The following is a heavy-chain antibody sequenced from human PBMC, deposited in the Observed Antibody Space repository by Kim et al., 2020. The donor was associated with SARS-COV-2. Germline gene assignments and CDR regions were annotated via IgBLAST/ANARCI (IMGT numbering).Heavy chain of an antibody. V-gene: IGHV3-30*04. CDR2: ISYDGSNK. D-gene: IGHD2-2*01. J-gene: IGHJ6*02. CDR3: ARVECSSTSCYGWGGDYYYGMDV. Sequence: GGSLRLSCAASGFTFSSYAMHWVRQAPGKGLEWVAVISYDGSNKYYADSVKGRFTISRDNSKNTLYLQMNSLRAEDTAVYYCARVECSSTSCYGWGGDYYYGMDVWGQGTTVTVSS. CDR1: GFTFSSYA.